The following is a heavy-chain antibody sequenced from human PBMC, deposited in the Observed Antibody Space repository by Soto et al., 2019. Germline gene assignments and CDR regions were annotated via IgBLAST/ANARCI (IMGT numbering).Heavy chain of an antibody. CDR3: ARTEFYYSDSRSWYGTNDLFAS. CDR1: GGSISSYY. J-gene: IGHJ5*02. CDR2: IYYSGST. V-gene: IGHV4-59*01. Sequence: SETLSLTCTVSGGSISSYYWSWIRQPPGKGLEWIGYIYYSGSTNYNPSLKSRVTISVDTSKNQFSLKLSSVTAADTAVYYCARTEFYYSDSRSWYGTNDLFASCGQGSLVTGSS. D-gene: IGHD6-13*01.